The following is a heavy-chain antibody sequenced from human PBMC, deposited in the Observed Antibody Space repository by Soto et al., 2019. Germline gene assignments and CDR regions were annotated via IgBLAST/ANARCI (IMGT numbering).Heavy chain of an antibody. D-gene: IGHD1-1*01. CDR2: MNPNTGNS. CDR1: GYTFTSYD. CDR3: ARRAETNGWNGFGADKYYFDF. V-gene: IGHV1-8*01. Sequence: ASVKVSCKASGYTFTSYDIYWVRQATGQGLEWMGWMNPNTGNSGYAQKFQGRVTMTSDTSISTAHMELSSLRSEDTAVYYCARRAETNGWNGFGADKYYFDFWGQGTLVTVSS. J-gene: IGHJ4*02.